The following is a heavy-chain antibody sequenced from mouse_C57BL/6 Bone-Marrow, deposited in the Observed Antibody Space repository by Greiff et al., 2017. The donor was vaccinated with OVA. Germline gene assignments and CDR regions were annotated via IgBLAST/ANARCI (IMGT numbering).Heavy chain of an antibody. J-gene: IGHJ1*03. Sequence: QVQLQQPGAELVKPGASVKLSCKASGYTFTSYWMHWVKQRPGQGLEWIGMNHPKSGSTNYNEKFKSKATLTVDKYSSTAYMQLSSLPSEDSAVYYCARKLNYYGSGWYFDVWGTGTTVTVSS. D-gene: IGHD1-1*01. V-gene: IGHV1-64*01. CDR1: GYTFTSYW. CDR2: NHPKSGST. CDR3: ARKLNYYGSGWYFDV.